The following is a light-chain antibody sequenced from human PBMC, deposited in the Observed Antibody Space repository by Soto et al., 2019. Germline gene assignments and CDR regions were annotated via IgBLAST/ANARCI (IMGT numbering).Light chain of an antibody. V-gene: IGKV1-39*01. CDR3: QQTDT. CDR1: QSISSY. J-gene: IGKJ2*01. Sequence: DIQMTQSPSSLSASVGDRVTITCRASQSISSYLNWYQQKPGKAPKLLIYAASSLQSGVPSRFSRSGSGTDFTLTISSLQPEDFATYYCQQTDTFGQGTKLEIK. CDR2: AAS.